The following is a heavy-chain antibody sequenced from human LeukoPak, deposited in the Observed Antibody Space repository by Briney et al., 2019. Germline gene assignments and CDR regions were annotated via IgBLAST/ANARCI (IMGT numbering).Heavy chain of an antibody. CDR1: GGTFRSYG. Sequence: ASVKVVGQAAGGTFRSYGISWVRQAPGQGLEWMGGIIPIFGTANYAQKFQGRVTITADESTSTAYMELSSLRSEDTAVYYCARSRGDNWNDEYYFDYWGQGTLVTVPS. V-gene: IGHV1-69*01. CDR3: ARSRGDNWNDEYYFDY. D-gene: IGHD1-20*01. J-gene: IGHJ4*02. CDR2: IIPIFGTA.